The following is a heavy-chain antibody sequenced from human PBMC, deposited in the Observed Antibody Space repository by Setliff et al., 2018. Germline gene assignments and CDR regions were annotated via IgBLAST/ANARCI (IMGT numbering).Heavy chain of an antibody. V-gene: IGHV3-23*01. D-gene: IGHD6-19*01. CDR1: GFTFSSYN. J-gene: IGHJ6*02. Sequence: PGGSLRLSCAASGFTFSSYNMNWVRQAPGKGLEWVSAISGSGAISYADSVKGRFTVSRDNSKNTLYLQMNSLKTEDTAVYYCTTSPISSGWHSNFDYNMDVWGQGTTVTVSS. CDR2: ISGSGAI. CDR3: TTSPISSGWHSNFDYNMDV.